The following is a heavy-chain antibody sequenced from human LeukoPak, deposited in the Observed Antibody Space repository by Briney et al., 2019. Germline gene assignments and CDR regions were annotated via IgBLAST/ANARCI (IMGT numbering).Heavy chain of an antibody. CDR3: AKDTNWNLDY. CDR1: GFTFSSYE. D-gene: IGHD1-1*01. Sequence: GGSLRLSCAASGFTFSSYEMNWVRQAPGKGLEWVSYISSSGSTIYYADSVKGRFTISRDNSKNTLYLQMNSLRAEDTAVYYCAKDTNWNLDYWGQGTLVTVSS. CDR2: ISSSGSTI. V-gene: IGHV3-48*03. J-gene: IGHJ4*02.